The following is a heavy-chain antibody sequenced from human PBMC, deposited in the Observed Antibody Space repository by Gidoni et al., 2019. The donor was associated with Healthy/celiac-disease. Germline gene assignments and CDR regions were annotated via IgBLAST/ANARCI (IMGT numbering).Heavy chain of an antibody. CDR3: ARIVGYCSGGSCYPHGFDP. Sequence: QVTLRESGPALVKPTQTLTLTCTFSGFSLSTSGLCVSWIRQPPGKALEWLALIDWDDDKYYSTSLKTRLTISKDTSKNQVVLTMTNMDPVDTATYYCARIVGYCSGGSCYPHGFDPWGQGTLVTVSS. V-gene: IGHV2-70*01. D-gene: IGHD2-15*01. J-gene: IGHJ5*02. CDR1: GFSLSTSGLC. CDR2: IDWDDDK.